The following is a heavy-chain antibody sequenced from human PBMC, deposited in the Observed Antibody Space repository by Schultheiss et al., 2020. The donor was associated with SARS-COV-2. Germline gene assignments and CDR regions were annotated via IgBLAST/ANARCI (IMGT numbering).Heavy chain of an antibody. CDR2: ISGSGGST. V-gene: IGHV3-23*01. CDR1: GFTFSSYA. J-gene: IGHJ6*02. Sequence: GESLKISCAASGFTFSSYAMSWVRQAPGKGLEWVSAISGSGGSTYYADSVKGRFTISRDNSKNTLYLQMNSLRAEDTAVYYCARDRDGLLYYYYYGMDVWGQGTTVTVSS. CDR3: ARDRDGLLYYYYYGMDV. D-gene: IGHD5-24*01.